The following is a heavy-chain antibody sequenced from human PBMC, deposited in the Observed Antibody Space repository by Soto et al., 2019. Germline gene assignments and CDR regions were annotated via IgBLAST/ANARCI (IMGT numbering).Heavy chain of an antibody. CDR1: GGSFSGYY. D-gene: IGHD3-22*01. CDR3: ARAPDEKRITMIVVVIRRGSWFYP. J-gene: IGHJ5*02. Sequence: PSETLSLTCAVYGGSFSGYYWSWIRQPPGKGLEWIGEINHSGSTNYNPSLKSRVTISVDTSKNQFSLKLSSVTAADTAVYYCARAPDEKRITMIVVVIRRGSWFYPWGQGTLVTGFS. CDR2: INHSGST. V-gene: IGHV4-34*01.